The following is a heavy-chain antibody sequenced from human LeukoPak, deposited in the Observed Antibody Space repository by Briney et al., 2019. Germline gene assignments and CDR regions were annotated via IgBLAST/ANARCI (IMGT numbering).Heavy chain of an antibody. D-gene: IGHD5-12*01. CDR2: IYYSGST. J-gene: IGHJ2*01. V-gene: IGHV4-39*07. CDR1: GGSISSSSYY. CDR3: ARARGYSGYDPYWYFDL. Sequence: SETLSLTCTVSGGSISSSSYYWGWIRQPPGKGLEWIGSIYYSGSTYYNPSLKSRVTISVDRSKNQFSLKLSSVTAADPAVYYCARARGYSGYDPYWYFDLWGRGTLVTVSS.